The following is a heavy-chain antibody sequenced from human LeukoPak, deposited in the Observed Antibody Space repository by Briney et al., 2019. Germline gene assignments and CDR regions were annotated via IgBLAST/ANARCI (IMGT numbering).Heavy chain of an antibody. CDR1: GFTFSSYE. V-gene: IGHV3-49*04. CDR2: IRSKAYGGTT. Sequence: GGSLRLSCAASGFTFSSYEMNWVRQAPGKGLEWVGFIRSKAYGGTTEYAASVKGRFTISRDDSKSIAYLQMNSLKTEDTAVYYCTRGELTYYYDSSGYSPFDYWGQGTLVTVS. D-gene: IGHD3-22*01. J-gene: IGHJ4*02. CDR3: TRGELTYYYDSSGYSPFDY.